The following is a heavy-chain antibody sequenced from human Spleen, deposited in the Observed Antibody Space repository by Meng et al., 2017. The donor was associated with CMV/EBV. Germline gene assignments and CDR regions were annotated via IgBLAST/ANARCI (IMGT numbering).Heavy chain of an antibody. Sequence: ASVKVSCKASGYTFTGYYVHWVRQAPAQGLEWMGWINPHTGGTKYAQKFQGRVTMTRDTSMTTAFMEVTSLRSDDTAIYYCARDKVPAGSSQPYTWFDPWGQGTLVTVSS. V-gene: IGHV1-2*02. CDR2: INPHTGGT. CDR3: ARDKVPAGSSQPYTWFDP. D-gene: IGHD6-13*01. CDR1: GYTFTGYY. J-gene: IGHJ5*02.